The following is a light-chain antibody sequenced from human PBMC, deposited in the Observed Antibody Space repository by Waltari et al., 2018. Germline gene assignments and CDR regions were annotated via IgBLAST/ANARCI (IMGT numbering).Light chain of an antibody. Sequence: DIQMTQSPSSLSASVGDRVTITCQASQDSTNYVNGYRKKPGDAPKLLIYDSSNVETRAPSRFSGGGSVTHIAITSSSLQAEDIATYCCQQYDSLPLTFGGGTKVEIK. J-gene: IGKJ4*01. CDR2: DSS. CDR3: QQYDSLPLT. CDR1: QDSTNY. V-gene: IGKV1-33*01.